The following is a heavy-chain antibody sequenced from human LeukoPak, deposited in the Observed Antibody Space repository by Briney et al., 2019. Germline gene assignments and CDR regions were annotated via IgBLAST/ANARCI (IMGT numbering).Heavy chain of an antibody. Sequence: GGSLRLSCVVSGFSINNNGLSWFRQAPGKGLEWVSDMSGVGNTYYAESVKGRFTISRDNFKNTFFLQMNSLRAEDTALYYATGHGSDSYWGQGALVAVSS. CDR1: GFSINNNG. CDR3: TGHGSDSY. V-gene: IGHV3-23*01. J-gene: IGHJ4*02. D-gene: IGHD5-12*01. CDR2: MSGVGNT.